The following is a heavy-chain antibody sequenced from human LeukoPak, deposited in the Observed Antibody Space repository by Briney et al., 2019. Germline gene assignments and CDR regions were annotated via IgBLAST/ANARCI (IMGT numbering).Heavy chain of an antibody. CDR2: ISGSGSTI. Sequence: PGGSLRLSCAASGFTFSNYEMNWVRQAPGKGLEWVSYISGSGSTIYYADSVKGRFTISRDNAKDSLYLQMNSLRAEDTALYYCARNGGWYDQLYFDYWGQGTLVTVSS. J-gene: IGHJ4*02. D-gene: IGHD6-19*01. CDR3: ARNGGWYDQLYFDY. CDR1: GFTFSNYE. V-gene: IGHV3-48*03.